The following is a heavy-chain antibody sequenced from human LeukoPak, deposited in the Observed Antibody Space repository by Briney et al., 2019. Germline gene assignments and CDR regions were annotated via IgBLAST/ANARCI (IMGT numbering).Heavy chain of an antibody. V-gene: IGHV3-23*01. Sequence: PGGSLRLSCAASGFTFSSYAMSWVRQAPGKGLEWVSAISGSGGSTYYADSVKGRFTISRDNSKNTLCLQMNSLRAEDTAVYYCAKAPAYYYDSSGYRDYWGQGTLVTVSS. D-gene: IGHD3-22*01. J-gene: IGHJ4*02. CDR1: GFTFSSYA. CDR2: ISGSGGST. CDR3: AKAPAYYYDSSGYRDY.